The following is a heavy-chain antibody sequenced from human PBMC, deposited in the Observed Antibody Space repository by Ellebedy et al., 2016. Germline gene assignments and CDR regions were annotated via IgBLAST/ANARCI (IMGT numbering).Heavy chain of an antibody. Sequence: ASVKVSXKASGYTFTGYYMHWVRQAPGQGLEWMGWINPNSGGTNYAQKFQGRVTMTRDTSISTAYMELSRLRSDDTAVYYCARVPTIVGATTGNYWGQGTLVTVSS. CDR2: INPNSGGT. J-gene: IGHJ4*02. V-gene: IGHV1-2*02. CDR3: ARVPTIVGATTGNY. D-gene: IGHD1-26*01. CDR1: GYTFTGYY.